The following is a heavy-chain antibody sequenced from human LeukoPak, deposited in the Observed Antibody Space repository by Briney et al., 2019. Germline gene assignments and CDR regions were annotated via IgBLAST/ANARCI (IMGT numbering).Heavy chain of an antibody. CDR2: IRNKANSYAT. CDR1: GFTFSGSA. V-gene: IGHV3-73*01. Sequence: GGSLRLSCAASGFTFSGSAMHWVRQASGKGLEWVGRIRNKANSYATAYAASVKGRFTISRDGSKNTAYLQMNSLKTEDTAVYYCARSKQLVGRMGLDWLFDYWGQGTLVTVSS. CDR3: ARSKQLVGRMGLDWLFDY. D-gene: IGHD6-6*01. J-gene: IGHJ4*02.